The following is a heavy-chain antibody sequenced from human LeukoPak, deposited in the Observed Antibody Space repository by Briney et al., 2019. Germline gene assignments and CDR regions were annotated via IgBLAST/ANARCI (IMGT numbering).Heavy chain of an antibody. D-gene: IGHD3-10*01. V-gene: IGHV3-53*01. J-gene: IGHJ2*01. CDR3: ARVGDHYHWYLDV. Sequence: GGSLRLSCEGSGFSVSTKYMNWVRQAPGKGLEWVSIPYSGSSTYYTDSVKGRFTVSRGDSKNTLYLHMNSLGVEDTAVYYCARVGDHYHWYLDVWGRGTLVTVSS. CDR1: GFSVSTKY. CDR2: PYSGSST.